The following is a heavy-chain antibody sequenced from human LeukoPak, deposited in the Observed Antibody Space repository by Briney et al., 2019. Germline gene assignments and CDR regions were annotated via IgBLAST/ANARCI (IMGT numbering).Heavy chain of an antibody. CDR1: GFTFSNAW. D-gene: IGHD2-21*01. CDR2: IKSKTDGGTT. J-gene: IGHJ4*02. CDR3: TRVVKRNSFDY. V-gene: IGHV3-15*01. Sequence: PGGSLGLSCAASGFTFSNAWMSWVRQAPGKGLEWVGRIKSKTDGGTTDYAAPVKGRFTISRDDSKNTLCLQMNSLKTEDTAVYYCTRVVKRNSFDYWGQGTLVTVSS.